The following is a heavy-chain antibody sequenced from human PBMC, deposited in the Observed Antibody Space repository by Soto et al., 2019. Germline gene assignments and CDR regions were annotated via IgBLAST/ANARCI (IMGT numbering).Heavy chain of an antibody. CDR2: IHYRGTT. CDR3: ARTHFDYAPDLFDY. CDR1: GGSISRGSYY. J-gene: IGHJ4*02. V-gene: IGHV4-39*01. D-gene: IGHD4-17*01. Sequence: QLQLQESGPGLVKPSETLSLICTVSGGSISRGSYYWGWIRQPPGEGLESIGSIHYRGTTYYSPSLKSRVTISVDTSKNQFSLKLSSVTAADTAVYYCARTHFDYAPDLFDYWGQGTLVTVSS.